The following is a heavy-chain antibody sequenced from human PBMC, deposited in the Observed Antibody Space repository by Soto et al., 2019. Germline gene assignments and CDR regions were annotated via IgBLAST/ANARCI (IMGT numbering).Heavy chain of an antibody. CDR2: ISAYNGDT. CDR3: ARDPPITGSLRVTHRMVG. CDR1: GYIFTSYG. J-gene: IGHJ6*02. V-gene: IGHV1-18*04. D-gene: IGHD1-20*01. Sequence: VASVTGSCRASGYIFTSYGISCVRPAPGKGLEWMGWISAYNGDTKYAEKLQGRVTMTTDTSTNTAYMELRGLRSDDTAIYYCARDPPITGSLRVTHRMVGWGQATKVTVSS.